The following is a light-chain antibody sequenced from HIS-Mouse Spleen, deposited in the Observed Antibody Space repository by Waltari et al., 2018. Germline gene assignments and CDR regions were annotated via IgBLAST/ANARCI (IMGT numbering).Light chain of an antibody. Sequence: SYELTQPPSVSVSPGQTASITCSGVKLGDKYACWYQQKPGQSPVLVIYQDSKRPSGIPERFSGSYSGNTATLTISGTQAMDEADYYCQAWDSSTVVFGGGTKLTVL. CDR2: QDS. J-gene: IGLJ2*01. CDR3: QAWDSSTVV. V-gene: IGLV3-1*01. CDR1: KLGDKY.